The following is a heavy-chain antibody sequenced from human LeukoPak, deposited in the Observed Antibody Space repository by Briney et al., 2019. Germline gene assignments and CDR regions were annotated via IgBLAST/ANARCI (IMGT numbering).Heavy chain of an antibody. CDR3: TTKYYYDSSNDY. J-gene: IGHJ4*02. Sequence: GGSLRLSSAASGFTFSNAWMNWVRQAPGKGLEWVGRIKSKTDGGTTDYAAPVKGRFTISRDDSKNTLYLQMNSLKTEDTAVYYCTTKYYYDSSNDYWGQGTLVTVSS. D-gene: IGHD3-22*01. CDR1: GFTFSNAW. CDR2: IKSKTDGGTT. V-gene: IGHV3-15*07.